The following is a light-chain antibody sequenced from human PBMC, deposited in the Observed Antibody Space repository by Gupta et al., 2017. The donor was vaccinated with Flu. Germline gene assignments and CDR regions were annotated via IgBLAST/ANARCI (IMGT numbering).Light chain of an antibody. Sequence: NFMLTQPHSVSESPVKTVTISCTRSSGPIARTFVQWYQQRPGSAPTTVIYEDNERRSGVPDRCSGSIDDSSNSASLTISGLKTEDEADYYCQSYDTNNQGVFGGGTKLTVL. J-gene: IGLJ3*02. CDR2: EDN. V-gene: IGLV6-57*03. CDR1: SGPIARTF. CDR3: QSYDTNNQGV.